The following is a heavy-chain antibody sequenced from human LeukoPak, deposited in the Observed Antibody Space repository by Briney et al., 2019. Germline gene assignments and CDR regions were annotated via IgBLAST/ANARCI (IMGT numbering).Heavy chain of an antibody. CDR3: ALLAVASDFDY. CDR2: IGSSGAVR. CDR1: GFPSSVYE. Sequence: PGGSLSLSCAVSGFPSSVYEMNWVRQAPGKGLEWVSHIGSSGAVRHYADSVKGRFSISRDNAENSLFLQMNSLRVEDTGIYYCALLAVASDFDYWGQGALVTVSS. V-gene: IGHV3-48*03. J-gene: IGHJ4*02. D-gene: IGHD6-19*01.